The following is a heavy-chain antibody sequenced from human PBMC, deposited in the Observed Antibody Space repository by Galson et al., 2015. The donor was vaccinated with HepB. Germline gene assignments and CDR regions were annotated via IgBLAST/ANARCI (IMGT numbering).Heavy chain of an antibody. V-gene: IGHV3-9*02. CDR3: ATDFYGGREVNSGWPYYFDS. Sequence: SLRLSCAASGITTDDLAMHWVRQAPGKGLEWVSGIDWSSGKIGFAATVKGRFSISRDNAKTSLYLQMNSLRPDDTAFYYCATDFYGGREVNSGWPYYFDSWGHGTLVTVSS. CDR1: GITTDDLA. CDR2: IDWSSGKI. J-gene: IGHJ4*01. D-gene: IGHD6-25*01.